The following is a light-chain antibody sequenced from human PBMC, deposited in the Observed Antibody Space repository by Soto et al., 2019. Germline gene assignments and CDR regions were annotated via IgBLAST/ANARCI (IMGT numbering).Light chain of an antibody. CDR3: QQYGVSPRT. V-gene: IGKV3-20*01. Sequence: EIVFTQSPYTLSLSPGERATLSCRASQSVSSSYLAWYQQRPGQAPRLLIYGASSRATGIPDRFSGSGSGTDFSLTISRLEPEDFAVYYCQQYGVSPRTFGQGTKVDI. CDR1: QSVSSSY. J-gene: IGKJ1*01. CDR2: GAS.